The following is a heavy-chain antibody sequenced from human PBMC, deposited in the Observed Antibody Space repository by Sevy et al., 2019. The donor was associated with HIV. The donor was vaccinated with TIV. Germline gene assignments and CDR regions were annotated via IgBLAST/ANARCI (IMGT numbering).Heavy chain of an antibody. Sequence: GGSLRLSCAASGFTFSSYAMSWVRQAPGKGLEWVSAISGSGGSTYYADSVKGRFTISRDNSKNTLYLQMNSLRAEDTAVYYCAKDGDTAMDGEDDYYYMDVWSKGTTVTVSS. D-gene: IGHD5-18*01. J-gene: IGHJ6*03. CDR1: GFTFSSYA. CDR3: AKDGDTAMDGEDDYYYMDV. V-gene: IGHV3-23*01. CDR2: ISGSGGST.